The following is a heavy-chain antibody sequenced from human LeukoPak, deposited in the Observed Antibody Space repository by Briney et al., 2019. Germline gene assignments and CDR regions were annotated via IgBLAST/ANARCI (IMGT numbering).Heavy chain of an antibody. D-gene: IGHD6-13*01. CDR3: ATGLIGRYSSSWPNFDY. CDR2: FDPEDGET. CDR1: GYTLTELS. J-gene: IGHJ4*02. V-gene: IGHV1-24*01. Sequence: ASVKVSCKVSGYTLTELSMHWVRQAPGKGLEWMGGFDPEDGETIYAQKFQGRVTMTEDTSTDTAYMELSSLRSEDTAVYYCATGLIGRYSSSWPNFDYWGQGTLVTVSS.